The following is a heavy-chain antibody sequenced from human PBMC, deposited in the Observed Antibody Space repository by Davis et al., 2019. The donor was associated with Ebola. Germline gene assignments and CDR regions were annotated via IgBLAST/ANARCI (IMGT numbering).Heavy chain of an antibody. CDR3: ERTSGGYGFDY. J-gene: IGHJ4*02. Sequence: SGPTLVKPTQTFTVTCTFSGFSLTTSGRCVSWIRQPPGKALEWLALIDWDGVKYYSTSLKTRLTISKDTSENQVVLRMTNMDPVDTATYYCERTSGGYGFDYWGQGTLVTVSS. V-gene: IGHV2-70*01. CDR1: GFSLTTSGRC. CDR2: IDWDGVK. D-gene: IGHD3-22*01.